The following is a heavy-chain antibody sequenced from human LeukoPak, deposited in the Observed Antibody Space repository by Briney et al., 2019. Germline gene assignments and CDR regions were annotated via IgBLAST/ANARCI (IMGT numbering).Heavy chain of an antibody. CDR1: GGSISSSSYY. CDR3: AREGRDIEIRDYYYYNRDV. V-gene: IGHV4-39*07. J-gene: IGHJ6*03. CDR2: IYYSGSN. D-gene: IGHD2-15*01. Sequence: SETLSLTSTVSGGSISSSSYYWGRIPQPPGKGREWIGSIYYSGSNYYNPSLKTRVTISVHTSKNPFSLNLSSATAADTVVYYCAREGRDIEIRDYYYYNRDVWGKGTTVTVSS.